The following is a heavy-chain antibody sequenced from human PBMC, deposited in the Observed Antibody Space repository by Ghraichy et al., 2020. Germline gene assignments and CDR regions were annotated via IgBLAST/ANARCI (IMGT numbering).Heavy chain of an antibody. Sequence: GGSLRLSCAASGFTFSSYGMHWVRQAPGKGLEWVAVIWYDGSNKYYADSVKGRFTISRDNSKNTLYLQMNSLRAEDTAVYYCARDADRVAAGGSGQDYYYGMDVWSQGTTVTVSS. CDR1: GFTFSSYG. J-gene: IGHJ6*02. CDR3: ARDADRVAAGGSGQDYYYGMDV. D-gene: IGHD6-13*01. V-gene: IGHV3-33*01. CDR2: IWYDGSNK.